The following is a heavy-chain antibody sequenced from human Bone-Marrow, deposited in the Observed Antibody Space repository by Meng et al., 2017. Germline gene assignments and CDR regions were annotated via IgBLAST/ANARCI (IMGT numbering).Heavy chain of an antibody. J-gene: IGHJ4*02. CDR1: GFTFSDSY. D-gene: IGHD3-3*01. V-gene: IGHV3-11*01. CDR2: ISSSGSTI. CDR3: ARDNFWSGPDY. Sequence: VRVVVSGGGLVKTGGSLRLSCAASGFTFSDSYMSWIRQAPGKGLEWVSYISSSGSTIYYADSVKGRFTISRDNAKNSLYLQMNSLRAEDTAVYYCARDNFWSGPDYWGQGTLVTVSS.